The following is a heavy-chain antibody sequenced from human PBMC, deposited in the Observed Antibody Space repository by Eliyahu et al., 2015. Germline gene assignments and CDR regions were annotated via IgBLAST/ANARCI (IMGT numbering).Heavy chain of an antibody. CDR2: FDPEEDRT. J-gene: IGHJ3*02. V-gene: IGHV1-24*01. D-gene: IGHD3-10*01. CDR3: ATPTAGKVRGAFDI. CDR1: GYRLSDLF. Sequence: QVQLIQSGADVKRPGASVKVSCKVSGYRLSDLFIHWVRQLPGKGLEWVGGFDPEEDRTIYTERFQGRVTLIEDKIRDTAYMELRNLRPEDTGLYYCATPTAGKVRGAFDIWGQGTTVIVSS.